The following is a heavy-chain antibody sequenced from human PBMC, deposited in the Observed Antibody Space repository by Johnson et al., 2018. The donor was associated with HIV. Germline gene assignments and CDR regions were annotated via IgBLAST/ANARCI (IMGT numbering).Heavy chain of an antibody. CDR2: VAYDGSKK. D-gene: IGHD6-13*01. CDR1: GFTFSNHA. Sequence: QVQLVESGGGVVRPGGSLRLSCAASGFTFSNHAIHWVRQAPGKGLEWVAIVAYDGSKKYYADSVKGRFTISRDNSKNTLYLQMSSLRAEDTALYYCAKVRSSSWYDAFDIWGQGTMVTVSS. CDR3: AKVRSSSWYDAFDI. V-gene: IGHV3-30*18. J-gene: IGHJ3*02.